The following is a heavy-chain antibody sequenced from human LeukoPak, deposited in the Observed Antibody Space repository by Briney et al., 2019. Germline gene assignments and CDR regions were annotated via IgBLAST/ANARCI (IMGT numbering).Heavy chain of an antibody. CDR3: ASPRKGVGHRGAFDI. CDR2: IYHSGST. Sequence: PSETLSLTCAVSGGSISSSNWWSWVRQPPGKGLEWIGEIYHSGSTNYNPSLKSRVTISVDKSKNQFSLKLSSVTAADTAVYYCASPRKGVGHRGAFDIWGQGTMVTVSS. V-gene: IGHV4-4*02. D-gene: IGHD3-3*01. CDR1: GGSISSSNW. J-gene: IGHJ3*02.